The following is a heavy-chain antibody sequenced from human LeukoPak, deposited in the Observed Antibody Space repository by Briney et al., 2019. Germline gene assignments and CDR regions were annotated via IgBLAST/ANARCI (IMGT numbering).Heavy chain of an antibody. J-gene: IGHJ4*02. CDR1: GFTLSSYW. Sequence: GESLRLSCVASGFTLSSYWMSWVRQAPGKGLEWVANIKFDGSATYYVDSVKGRFTISRDDAKNSLYLQMNSLRGEDTAVYYCARDLFSGTYHEDFWGQGALVIVSS. CDR3: ARDLFSGTYHEDF. V-gene: IGHV3-7*01. D-gene: IGHD1-26*01. CDR2: IKFDGSAT.